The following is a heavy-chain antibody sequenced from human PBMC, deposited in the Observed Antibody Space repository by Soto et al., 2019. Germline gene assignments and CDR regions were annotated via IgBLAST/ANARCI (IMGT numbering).Heavy chain of an antibody. V-gene: IGHV1-8*01. Sequence: VQLVQSGAEVKKPGASVKLSCKASGYTFTFYDITWVRQAPGRGLEWMGWISPSTGKTGYAQRFQGRVTMTSDTSISTAYMAVTRLRPDDTAVYYCARYFDPLDVWGQGTTVTVSS. CDR2: ISPSTGKT. J-gene: IGHJ6*02. CDR3: ARYFDPLDV. CDR1: GYTFTFYD. D-gene: IGHD3-9*01.